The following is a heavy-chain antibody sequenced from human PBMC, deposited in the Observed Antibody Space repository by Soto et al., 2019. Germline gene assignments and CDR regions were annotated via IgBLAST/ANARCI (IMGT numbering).Heavy chain of an antibody. J-gene: IGHJ4*02. CDR1: GFSLSTSGVG. CDR2: IYWNDDK. V-gene: IGHV2-5*01. D-gene: IGHD3-16*01. Sequence: SGPTLVTPTQTLTLTCTFSGFSLSTSGVGVGWIRQPPGKALEWLALIYWNDDKRYSPSLKSRLTITKDTSKNQVVLTMTNMDPVDTATYYCAHTGEEDYDYVWGSYIYWGQGTLVTVSS. CDR3: AHTGEEDYDYVWGSYIY.